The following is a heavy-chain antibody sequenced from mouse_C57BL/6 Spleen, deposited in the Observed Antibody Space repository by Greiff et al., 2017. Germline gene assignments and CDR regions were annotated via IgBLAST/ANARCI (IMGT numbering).Heavy chain of an antibody. CDR1: GYTFTSYW. V-gene: IGHV1-55*01. CDR3: ARSEGDDEGAWFAD. D-gene: IGHD2-2*01. CDR2: IYPGSGST. J-gene: IGHJ3*01. Sequence: QVQLQQPGAELVKPGASVKMSCKASGYTFTSYWITWVKQRPGQGLEWIGDIYPGSGSTNYNEKFKSKATLTVDTSSSTAYMQLSSLTSEDSAVYDGARSEGDDEGAWFADWGQGTLVAVAA.